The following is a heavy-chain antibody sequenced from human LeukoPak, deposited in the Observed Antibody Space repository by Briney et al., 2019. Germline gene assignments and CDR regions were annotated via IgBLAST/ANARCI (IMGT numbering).Heavy chain of an antibody. J-gene: IGHJ4*02. CDR2: ISYDGSNK. D-gene: IGHD3-10*01. Sequence: GGSLRLSCAASGFTFSSYGMHWVRQAPGKGLEWVAVISYDGSNKYYADSVKGRFTISRDNSKNTLYLQMSSLRAEDTAVYYCAKDGVLLWFGELPHWGQGTLVTVSS. V-gene: IGHV3-30*18. CDR1: GFTFSSYG. CDR3: AKDGVLLWFGELPH.